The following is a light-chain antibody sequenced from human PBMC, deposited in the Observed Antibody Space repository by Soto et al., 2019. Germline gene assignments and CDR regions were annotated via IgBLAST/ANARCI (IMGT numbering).Light chain of an antibody. CDR2: DAS. Sequence: EILLTQSPATLSLSPGERATLSCRASQSVSSYLAWYQQKPGQAPRLLIYDASNRATGIPARFSGSGSGTDFTLTISSLEPEDFAVYYCQQRSNWPPLFGPGTKVDIK. CDR1: QSVSSY. CDR3: QQRSNWPPL. V-gene: IGKV3-11*01. J-gene: IGKJ3*01.